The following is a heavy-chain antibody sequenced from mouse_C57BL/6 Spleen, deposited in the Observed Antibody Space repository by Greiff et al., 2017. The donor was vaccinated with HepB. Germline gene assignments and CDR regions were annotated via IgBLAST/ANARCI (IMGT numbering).Heavy chain of an antibody. CDR3: TRDGYYEGFAY. CDR2: IDPETGGT. CDR1: GYTFTDYE. V-gene: IGHV1-15*01. Sequence: VQLVESGAELVRPGASVTLSCKASGYTFTDYEMHWVKQTPVHGLEWIGAIDPETGGTAYNQKFKGKAILTADKSSSTAYMGLRSLTSEDSAVYYCTRDGYYEGFAYWGQGTLVTVSA. J-gene: IGHJ3*01. D-gene: IGHD2-3*01.